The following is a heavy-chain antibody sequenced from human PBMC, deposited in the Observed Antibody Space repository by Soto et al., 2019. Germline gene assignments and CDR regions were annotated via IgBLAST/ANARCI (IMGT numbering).Heavy chain of an antibody. CDR3: ARCPSYYYDSSGYWVSWFDP. CDR2: ISAYNGNT. V-gene: IGHV1-18*04. D-gene: IGHD3-22*01. CDR1: GYTFTSYG. Sequence: ASVKVSCKAPGYTFTSYGISWVRQAPGQGLEWMGWISAYNGNTNYAQKLQGRVTMTTDTSTSTAYMELRSLRSDDTAVYYCARCPSYYYDSSGYWVSWFDPWGQGTLVTVSS. J-gene: IGHJ5*02.